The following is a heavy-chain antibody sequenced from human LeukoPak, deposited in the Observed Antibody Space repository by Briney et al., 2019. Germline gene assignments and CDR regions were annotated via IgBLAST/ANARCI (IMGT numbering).Heavy chain of an antibody. Sequence: GGSLRLSCAASGLTFSSYAMSWVRQAPGKGLEWVSAISGSGGSTYYADSVKGRFTISRDNSKDTLFLQMNSLRAEDTAVCYCAKARDYGDSDLDYWGQGTLVTVSS. CDR1: GLTFSSYA. J-gene: IGHJ4*02. V-gene: IGHV3-23*01. CDR3: AKARDYGDSDLDY. D-gene: IGHD4-17*01. CDR2: ISGSGGST.